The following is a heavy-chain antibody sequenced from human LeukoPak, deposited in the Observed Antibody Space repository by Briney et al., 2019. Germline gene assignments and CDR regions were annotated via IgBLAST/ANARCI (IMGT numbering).Heavy chain of an antibody. J-gene: IGHJ4*02. D-gene: IGHD3-9*01. Sequence: ASVKVSCKASGYTFTSYYMHWVRQAPGQGLEWMGIINPSGGSTSYAQKFQGRVTMTRDTSISTAYMELSRLRSDDTAVYYCARGEVLRYFDWLLGEDYWGQGTLVTVSS. CDR2: INPSGGST. CDR3: ARGEVLRYFDWLLGEDY. CDR1: GYTFTSYY. V-gene: IGHV1-46*01.